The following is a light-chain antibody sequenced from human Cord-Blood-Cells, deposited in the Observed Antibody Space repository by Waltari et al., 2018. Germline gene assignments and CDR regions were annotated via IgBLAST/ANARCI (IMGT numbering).Light chain of an antibody. Sequence: QSALTQPASVSGSPGQSITISCTGTSSDVGGYNYVSWYQLPPGKAPKLMIYDVSKRPSGVSTRFTGSKSGNTASLTISGLQAEDEADYYCSSYTSSSTLVFGGGTKLTVL. CDR1: SSDVGGYNY. J-gene: IGLJ2*01. CDR2: DVS. CDR3: SSYTSSSTLV. V-gene: IGLV2-14*01.